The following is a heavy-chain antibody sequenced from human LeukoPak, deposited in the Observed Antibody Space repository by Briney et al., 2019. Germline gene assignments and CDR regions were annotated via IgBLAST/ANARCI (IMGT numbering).Heavy chain of an antibody. Sequence: GGSLRLSCAASGFTFSSYSMNWVRQAPGKGLEWISYISSSSTIYYADSVKGRFTISRDNAKNSLYLQMNSLGAEDTAVYYCARGFRYDYGDYYYFDYWGQGTLVTVSS. CDR2: ISSSSTI. CDR1: GFTFSSYS. J-gene: IGHJ4*02. D-gene: IGHD4-17*01. CDR3: ARGFRYDYGDYYYFDY. V-gene: IGHV3-48*01.